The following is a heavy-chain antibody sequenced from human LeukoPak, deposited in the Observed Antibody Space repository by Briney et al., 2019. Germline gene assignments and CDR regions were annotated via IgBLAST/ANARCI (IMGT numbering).Heavy chain of an antibody. CDR3: ARHGDGYNRPLDY. V-gene: IGHV5-51*01. J-gene: IGHJ4*02. D-gene: IGHD5-24*01. CDR1: GYSFTGYW. Sequence: GESLKISCKGSGYSFTGYWIAWVRQMPGKGLELMGIIYPGDSDTRYNQSFQGQVTISADKSITTAYLQWSSLKASDTAMYYCARHGDGYNRPLDYWGQGTLVTVSS. CDR2: IYPGDSDT.